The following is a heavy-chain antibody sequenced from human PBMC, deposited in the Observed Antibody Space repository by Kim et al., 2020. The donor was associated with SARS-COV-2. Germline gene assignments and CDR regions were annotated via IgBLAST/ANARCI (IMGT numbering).Heavy chain of an antibody. Sequence: GGSLRLSCAASGFTFSNAWMSWVRQAPGKGLEWVGRIKSKTDGGTTDYAAPVKGRFTISRDDSKNTLYLQMNSLKTEDTAVYYCTTDGYDFWSGYRYYYYYYGMDVWGQGTTVTVSS. D-gene: IGHD3-3*01. CDR3: TTDGYDFWSGYRYYYYYYGMDV. CDR2: IKSKTDGGTT. J-gene: IGHJ6*02. CDR1: GFTFSNAW. V-gene: IGHV3-15*01.